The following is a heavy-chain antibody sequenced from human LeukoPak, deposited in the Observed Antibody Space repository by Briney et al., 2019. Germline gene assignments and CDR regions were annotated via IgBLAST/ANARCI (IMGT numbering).Heavy chain of an antibody. Sequence: SETLSLTCTVSGGSISSYYWSWIRQPPGKGLEWIGYIYYSGSTNYNPPLKSRVTISVDTSKNQFSLKLSSVTAADTAVYYCARVVPYSSGWGRSDYWGQGTLVTVSS. CDR3: ARVVPYSSGWGRSDY. J-gene: IGHJ4*02. CDR1: GGSISSYY. V-gene: IGHV4-59*01. CDR2: IYYSGST. D-gene: IGHD6-19*01.